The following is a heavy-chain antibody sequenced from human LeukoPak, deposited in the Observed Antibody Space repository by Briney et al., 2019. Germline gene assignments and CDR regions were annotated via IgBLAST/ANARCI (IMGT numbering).Heavy chain of an antibody. V-gene: IGHV3-73*01. J-gene: IGHJ4*02. CDR2: IRSKANSYAT. CDR1: GFTFSGSA. Sequence: GGSLRLSCAASGFTFSGSAMHWVRQASGKGLEWVGRIRSKANSYATAYAASVKGRFTISRDDSKNTAYLQMNGLKTEDTAVYYCTRRGLTGTNPYDYWGQGTLVTVSS. D-gene: IGHD1/OR15-1a*01. CDR3: TRRGLTGTNPYDY.